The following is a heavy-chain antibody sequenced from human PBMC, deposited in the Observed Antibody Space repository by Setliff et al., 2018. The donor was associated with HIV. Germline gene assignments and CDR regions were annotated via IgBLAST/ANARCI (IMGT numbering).Heavy chain of an antibody. CDR1: GFPVSNNY. V-gene: IGHV3-23*01. Sequence: GGSLRLSCAASGFPVSNNYMSWVRQAPGKGLEWVSSISGSGSTTYYADSVKGRLTISRDNSQNALYLHMNSLRAEDTAVYYCAKLQEGHVYSHYDSWGQGTLVTVSS. CDR3: AKLQEGHVYSHYDS. D-gene: IGHD2-21*01. J-gene: IGHJ4*02. CDR2: ISGSGSTT.